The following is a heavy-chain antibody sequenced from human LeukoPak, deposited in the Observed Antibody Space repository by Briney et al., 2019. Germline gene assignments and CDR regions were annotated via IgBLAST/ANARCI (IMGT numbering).Heavy chain of an antibody. J-gene: IGHJ6*03. D-gene: IGHD2-15*01. CDR3: AREHCSGGSCYSIYYYYYMDV. Sequence: SETLSLTCTVSGGSISSYYWSWIRQPPGKGLEWIGYMYYSGSTNYNPSTNYNPSLKSRVTISVDTSKNQLSLKLSSVTAADTAVYYCAREHCSGGSCYSIYYYYYMDVWGKGTTVTVSS. CDR1: GGSISSYY. V-gene: IGHV4-59*12. CDR2: MYYSGST.